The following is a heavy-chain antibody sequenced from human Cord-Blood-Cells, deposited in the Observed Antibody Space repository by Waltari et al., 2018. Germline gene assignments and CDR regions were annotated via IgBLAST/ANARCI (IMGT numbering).Heavy chain of an antibody. CDR1: GFTFSSYE. CDR3: ARDDLVYYYYGMDV. Sequence: EVQLVESGGGLVQPGGSLRLSCAASGFTFSSYEMNWVRQAPGKGLEWVSYISSSGSTIYYADSVKGRFTISRDNAKNSLYLQMNSLRAEDTAVYYCARDDLVYYYYGMDVWGQGTTVTVSS. CDR2: ISSSGSTI. J-gene: IGHJ6*02. V-gene: IGHV3-48*03.